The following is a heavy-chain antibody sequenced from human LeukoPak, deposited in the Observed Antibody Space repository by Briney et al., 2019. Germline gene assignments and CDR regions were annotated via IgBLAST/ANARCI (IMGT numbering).Heavy chain of an antibody. J-gene: IGHJ4*02. Sequence: GIIWNSGSIGYAASGKGRFTISRDNAKNSLYLQMNSLRAEDTALYYCAKDISGSYYRYFDYWGQGTLVTVSS. CDR3: AKDISGSYYRYFDY. V-gene: IGHV3-9*01. CDR2: IIWNSGSI. D-gene: IGHD1-26*01.